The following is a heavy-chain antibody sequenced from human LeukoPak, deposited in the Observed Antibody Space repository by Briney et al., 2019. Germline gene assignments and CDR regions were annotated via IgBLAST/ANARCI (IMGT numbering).Heavy chain of an antibody. Sequence: SETLSLTCTGSDDSIHTVLYYWSWVRQPAGKGLEWLGRLYGSGNINYNPSLQSRLTMSLDTSNNRFSLQLSSVTAADTAVYFCAREGGCTTGSCYYFDSWGLGTLVTVSS. J-gene: IGHJ4*02. D-gene: IGHD2-8*01. V-gene: IGHV4-61*02. CDR2: LYGSGNI. CDR3: AREGGCTTGSCYYFDS. CDR1: DDSIHTVLYY.